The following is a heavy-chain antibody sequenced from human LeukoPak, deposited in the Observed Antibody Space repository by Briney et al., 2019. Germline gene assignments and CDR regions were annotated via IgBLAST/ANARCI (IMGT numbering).Heavy chain of an antibody. V-gene: IGHV3-30*18. CDR1: GFTFSNYG. J-gene: IGHJ4*02. CDR3: AKDRETTASGTFDY. CDR2: ISEDGINK. Sequence: PGGSLRLSCAASGFTFSNYGMHCVRQAPGKGLEWVAGISEDGINKYYADSVKARFTISRDNSNNTLFLQMNNLRADDTAVYYCAKDRETTASGTFDYWGQGALVTASS. D-gene: IGHD6-13*01.